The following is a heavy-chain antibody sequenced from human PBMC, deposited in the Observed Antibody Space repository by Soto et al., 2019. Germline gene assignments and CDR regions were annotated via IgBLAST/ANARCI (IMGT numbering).Heavy chain of an antibody. Sequence: ASVKVSCKASGYTFTTYGISWVRQAPGQRLEWMGWISAGNGNTKYSQKFQGRVTITRDTSASTAYMELSSLRSEDTAVYYCAKEGFTTSGTGLDYWGQGTLVTVSS. V-gene: IGHV1-3*01. CDR3: AKEGFTTSGTGLDY. J-gene: IGHJ4*02. CDR1: GYTFTTYG. D-gene: IGHD1-1*01. CDR2: ISAGNGNT.